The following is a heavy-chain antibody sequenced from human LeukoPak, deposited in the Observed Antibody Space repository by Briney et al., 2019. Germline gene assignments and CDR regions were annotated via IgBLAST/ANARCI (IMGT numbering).Heavy chain of an antibody. CDR3: ARASFFYGGNTPAYYFDY. J-gene: IGHJ4*02. CDR1: GGSFSGXX. Sequence: AXYGGSFSGXXXXWIRXXPGKXXXXXXXIXHSGSTNYNPSLKSRVTISLDTSKNQFSLKLSSVTAADTAVYYCARASFFYGGNTPAYYFDYWGQGTLVTVSS. CDR2: IXHSGST. D-gene: IGHD4-23*01. V-gene: IGHV4-34*01.